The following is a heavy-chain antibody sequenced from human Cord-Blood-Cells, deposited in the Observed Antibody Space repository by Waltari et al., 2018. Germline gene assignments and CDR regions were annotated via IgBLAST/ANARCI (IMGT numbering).Heavy chain of an antibody. V-gene: IGHV4-59*01. J-gene: IGHJ3*02. CDR1: GGSISSYY. D-gene: IGHD3-10*01. Sequence: QVQLQESGPGLVKPSETLSLTCTVSGGSISSYYWCWIRQPPGKGLEWIGYIYYSGSTNYNPSLKSRVTISVDTSKNQFSLKLSSVTAADTAVYYCASPSGSGSYYNAVDIWGQGTMVTVSS. CDR2: IYYSGST. CDR3: ASPSGSGSYYNAVDI.